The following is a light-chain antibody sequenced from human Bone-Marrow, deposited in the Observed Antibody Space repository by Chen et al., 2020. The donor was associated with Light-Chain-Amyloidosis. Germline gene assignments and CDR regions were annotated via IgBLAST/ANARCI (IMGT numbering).Light chain of an antibody. CDR1: QSISST. CDR2: GAS. V-gene: IGKV3-15*01. Sequence: EIVLTQSPGTLSSSPGDSATLSCRASQSISSTTLAWFQQKPGQAPRLLIYGASTRATGIPARFSGSGSGTEFTLTISSLQSEDFAVYYCQQYNNWPTFGQGTKVEIK. CDR3: QQYNNWPT. J-gene: IGKJ1*01.